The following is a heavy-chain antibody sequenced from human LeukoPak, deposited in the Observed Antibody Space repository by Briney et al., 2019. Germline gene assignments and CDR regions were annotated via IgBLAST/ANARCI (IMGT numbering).Heavy chain of an antibody. Sequence: ASVKVSRKVSGYTLTELSMHWVRQAPGKGLEWMGGFDPEDGETIYAQKFQGRVTMTEDTSTDTAYMELSSLRSEDTAVYYCATTWGLRYFDSLYFQHWGQGTLVTVSS. CDR2: FDPEDGET. CDR3: ATTWGLRYFDSLYFQH. CDR1: GYTLTELS. D-gene: IGHD3-9*01. J-gene: IGHJ1*01. V-gene: IGHV1-24*01.